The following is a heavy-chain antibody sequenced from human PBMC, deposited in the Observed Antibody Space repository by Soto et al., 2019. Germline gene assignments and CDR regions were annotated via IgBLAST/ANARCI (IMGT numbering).Heavy chain of an antibody. CDR2: INHSGST. V-gene: IGHV4-34*01. J-gene: IGHJ4*02. D-gene: IGHD2-2*02. CDR1: GGSFSGYY. CDR3: GRGKLAPNCSSTSCYNFDY. Sequence: PSETLSLTCAVYGGSFSGYYWSWIRQPPGKGLEWIGEINHSGSTNYNPSLKSRVTISVDTSKNQFSLKLSSVTAADTAVYYCGRGKLAPNCSSTSCYNFDYWGQGTLVTVSS.